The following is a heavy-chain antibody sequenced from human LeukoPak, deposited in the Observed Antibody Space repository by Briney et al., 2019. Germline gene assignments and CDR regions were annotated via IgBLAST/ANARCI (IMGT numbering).Heavy chain of an antibody. V-gene: IGHV3-23*01. Sequence: PGGSLRLSCAASGFTFSSYAMSWVRQAPGKGLEWVSAISGSGGSTYYADSVKGRFTISRDNSKNTLYLQMNSLRAEDTAVYYCAKALESPNWSRSDAFDIWGQGTMVTVSS. CDR3: AKALESPNWSRSDAFDI. J-gene: IGHJ3*02. CDR2: ISGSGGST. D-gene: IGHD1-20*01. CDR1: GFTFSSYA.